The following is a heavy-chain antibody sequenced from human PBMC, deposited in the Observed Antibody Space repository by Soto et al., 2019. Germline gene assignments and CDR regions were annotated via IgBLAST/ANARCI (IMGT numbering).Heavy chain of an antibody. J-gene: IGHJ6*02. V-gene: IGHV1-69*13. CDR1: GGTFSSYA. Sequence: ASVKVSCKASGGTFSSYAISWVRQAPGQGLEWMGGIIPIFGTANYAQKFQGRVTITADESTSTAYMELSSLRSEDTAVYYCARARCSSSGYSGRYYYYGMDVWGQGTTVTVAS. D-gene: IGHD6-13*01. CDR2: IIPIFGTA. CDR3: ARARCSSSGYSGRYYYYGMDV.